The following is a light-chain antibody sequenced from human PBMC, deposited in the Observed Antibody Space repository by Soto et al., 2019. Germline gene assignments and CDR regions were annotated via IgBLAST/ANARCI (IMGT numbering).Light chain of an antibody. J-gene: IGLJ2*01. CDR1: SSNIGSNT. Sequence: QSVLTQPPSVSAAPGQKVTISCSGSSSNIGSNTVSWYQQLPGTAPRLLLYSNNQRPSGVPDRFSGSKSGASASLAISGLQSEDEADYYCSSWDDSRNGVVFGGGTKLTVL. CDR3: SSWDDSRNGVV. CDR2: SNN. V-gene: IGLV1-44*01.